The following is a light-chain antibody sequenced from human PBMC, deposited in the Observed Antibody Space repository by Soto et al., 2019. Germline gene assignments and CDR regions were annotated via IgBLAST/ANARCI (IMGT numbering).Light chain of an antibody. J-gene: IGKJ4*01. Sequence: AVQMTQSPSPLSASVGDRVTITCRASQYIRNDLGWYQQKPGKAPKLLIYAASILQSGVPSRFSGTGSVTHFTLSISSLQPEDVATYFCLQDHYYPLTFGGGTKLEI. CDR2: AAS. CDR3: LQDHYYPLT. V-gene: IGKV1-6*01. CDR1: QYIRND.